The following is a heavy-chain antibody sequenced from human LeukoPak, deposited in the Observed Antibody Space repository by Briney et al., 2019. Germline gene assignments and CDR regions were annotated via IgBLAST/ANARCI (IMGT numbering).Heavy chain of an antibody. V-gene: IGHV3-74*01. Sequence: PGGSLRLSCAASGFTFSSYAMSWVRQAPGKGLEWVSRTNTDGRSTSYADSVKGRFTMSRDNAKNTVYLEMNSLRAEDTAVYYCARSRAPDYWGQGTLVTVSS. J-gene: IGHJ4*02. CDR3: ARSRAPDY. CDR2: TNTDGRST. CDR1: GFTFSSYA.